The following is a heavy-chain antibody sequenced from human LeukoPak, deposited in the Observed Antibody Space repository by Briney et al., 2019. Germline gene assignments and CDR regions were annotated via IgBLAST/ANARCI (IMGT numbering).Heavy chain of an antibody. CDR1: GFTFSSYG. CDR2: IRYDGSNK. J-gene: IGHJ6*02. D-gene: IGHD4-17*01. V-gene: IGHV3-30*02. Sequence: GGSLRLSCAASGFTFSSYGMRWVRQAPGKGLEWVAFIRYDGSNKYYADSVKGRFTISRDNSKNTLYLQMNSLRAEDTAVYYCARNGPDYGDYGDPYYYYGMDVWGQGTTVTVSS. CDR3: ARNGPDYGDYGDPYYYYGMDV.